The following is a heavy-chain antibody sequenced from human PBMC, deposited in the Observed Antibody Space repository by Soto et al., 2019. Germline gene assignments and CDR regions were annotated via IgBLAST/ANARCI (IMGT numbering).Heavy chain of an antibody. J-gene: IGHJ4*02. Sequence: GGSLRLSCAASGFTFSDYYTSWIRQAPGKGLEWVSYISSSSSYTNYADSVKGRFTISRDNAKNSLYLQMNSLRAEDTAVYYCARVLVDTAMVKDYWGQGTLVTVSS. D-gene: IGHD5-18*01. CDR3: ARVLVDTAMVKDY. CDR1: GFTFSDYY. CDR2: ISSSSSYT. V-gene: IGHV3-11*06.